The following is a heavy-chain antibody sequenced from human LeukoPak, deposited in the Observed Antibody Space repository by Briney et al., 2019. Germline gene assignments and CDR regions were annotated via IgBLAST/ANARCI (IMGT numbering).Heavy chain of an antibody. CDR1: GYTLTELS. D-gene: IGHD3-22*01. V-gene: IGHV1-2*02. Sequence: ASVKVSCKVSGYTLTELSMHWVRQAPGQGLEWMGWINPNSGGTNYAQKFQGRVTMTRDTSISTAYMELSRLRSDDTAVYYCARGPSGYYDSSGYPGYWGQGTLVTVSS. J-gene: IGHJ4*02. CDR2: INPNSGGT. CDR3: ARGPSGYYDSSGYPGY.